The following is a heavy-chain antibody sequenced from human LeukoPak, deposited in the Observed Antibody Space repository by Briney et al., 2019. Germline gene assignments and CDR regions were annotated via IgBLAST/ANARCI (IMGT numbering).Heavy chain of an antibody. CDR3: AKGYGRGIAAAADY. D-gene: IGHD6-13*01. V-gene: IGHV1-69*05. CDR1: GGTFSSYA. J-gene: IGHJ4*02. Sequence: SVKVSCKASGGTFSSYAISWVRQAPGQGLEWMGRIIPIFGTANYAQKFQGRVTITTDESTSTAYMELSSLRSEDTAVYYCAKGYGRGIAAAADYWGQGTLVTVSS. CDR2: IIPIFGTA.